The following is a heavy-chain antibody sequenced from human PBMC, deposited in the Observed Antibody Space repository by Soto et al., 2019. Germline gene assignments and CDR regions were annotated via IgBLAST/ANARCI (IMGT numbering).Heavy chain of an antibody. CDR3: ARAIYDTDSVPVGAESRYYVMDV. J-gene: IGHJ6*02. CDR1: QYSFTNYC. D-gene: IGHD3-22*01. CDR2: INPSGGST. V-gene: IGHV1-46*01. Sequence: QVQLVQSGAEAKTPGASVKVSCKASQYSFTNYCVHWVRQAPGQGLEWMGVINPSGGSTKYAQRFRGRVTMTRDTSTSTVYRDLRSLRPEDTAVYFCARAIYDTDSVPVGAESRYYVMDVWGRGTTVTVSS.